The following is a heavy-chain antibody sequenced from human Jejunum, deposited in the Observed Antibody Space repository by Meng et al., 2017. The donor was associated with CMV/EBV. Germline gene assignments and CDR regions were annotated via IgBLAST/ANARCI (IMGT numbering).Heavy chain of an antibody. J-gene: IGHJ6*02. CDR3: AKDLSTVTSPYYYGFDV. V-gene: IGHV3-23*01. CDR1: FSTYA. Sequence: FSTYAMSWVRQSPGKGLEWVSTISGGGGSTKNSDSVKGRFTISRDNSNNMAYLQMDSLRAEDTALYYCAKDLSTVTSPYYYGFDVWGQGTTVTVSS. D-gene: IGHD4-17*01. CDR2: ISGGGGST.